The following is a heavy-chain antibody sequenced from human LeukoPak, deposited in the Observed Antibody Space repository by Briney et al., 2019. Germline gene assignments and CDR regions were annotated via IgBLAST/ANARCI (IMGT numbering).Heavy chain of an antibody. V-gene: IGHV1-2*05. Sequence: GASVTVSCKASGYTLTDYYIHWVRQAPGQGLEWMGRINPNRGGTKYAEKFQGRVTMTRDTPISTAYLELSSLGSDNTGVYYCARGSVVPATMYNWFDPWGQGTLVAVSS. CDR3: ARGSVVPATMYNWFDP. CDR2: INPNRGGT. D-gene: IGHD2-2*01. CDR1: GYTLTDYY. J-gene: IGHJ5*02.